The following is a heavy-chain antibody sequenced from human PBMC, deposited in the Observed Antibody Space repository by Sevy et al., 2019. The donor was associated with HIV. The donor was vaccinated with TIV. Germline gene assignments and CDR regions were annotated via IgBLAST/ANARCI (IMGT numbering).Heavy chain of an antibody. CDR3: PKGDTNYYGMDV. CDR2: ISGRDGST. V-gene: IGHV3-23*01. CDR1: GFTFSTYA. J-gene: IGHJ6*02. Sequence: GGSLRLSCAASGFTFSTYAMSWVRQAPGKGLEWLSAISGRDGSTYYADSVKDRFTISRDNSEKMLYLQMNSLRAEEMAVYYCPKGDTNYYGMDVWGQGTTVTVSS.